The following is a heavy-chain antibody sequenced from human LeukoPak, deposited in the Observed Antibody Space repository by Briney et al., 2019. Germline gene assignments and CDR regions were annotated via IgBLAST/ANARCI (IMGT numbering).Heavy chain of an antibody. Sequence: GGSLRLSCAASGFTFRNYDMHWVRQTPGKWLKCVAVISYDGSNKYYADSVKGRFTISRDNSKNTLYLQMNSLRAEDTAVYYCATNLYYYWGQGTLVTVSS. V-gene: IGHV3-30*03. D-gene: IGHD3-10*01. CDR2: ISYDGSNK. CDR3: ATNLYYY. CDR1: GFTFRNYD. J-gene: IGHJ4*02.